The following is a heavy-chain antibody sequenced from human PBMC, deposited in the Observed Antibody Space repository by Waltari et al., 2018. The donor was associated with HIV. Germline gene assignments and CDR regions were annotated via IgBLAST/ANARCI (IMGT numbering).Heavy chain of an antibody. D-gene: IGHD3-10*01. J-gene: IGHJ3*02. V-gene: IGHV3-23*01. Sequence: EAQLLESGGGLVQPAGSLRVSCVGSGFTFSNYAMIWVRQAPRKGVEWVSASAASSPNTYSSDSVRGRFTVSKDNSENSLHLQMNSLRAEDTALYYCARIYVSGAFDIWGQGTVVTVSS. CDR2: SAASSPNT. CDR3: ARIYVSGAFDI. CDR1: GFTFSNYA.